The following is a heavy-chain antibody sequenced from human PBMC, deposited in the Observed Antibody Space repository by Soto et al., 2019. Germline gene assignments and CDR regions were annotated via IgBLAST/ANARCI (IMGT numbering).Heavy chain of an antibody. CDR3: ARNRGGSDGVLFDP. J-gene: IGHJ5*02. D-gene: IGHD1-26*01. CDR1: GFMFRHFG. Sequence: QEQLVQSGGGVVQPGGSLRLSCVGSGFMFRHFGMHWVRQAPGKALEWVAFISYEGISKYYGDSLKDRFTISRDNSKNTLYLQMNSLRPADTAFYYCARNRGGSDGVLFDPWGQGSLVTVSS. V-gene: IGHV3-30*03. CDR2: ISYEGISK.